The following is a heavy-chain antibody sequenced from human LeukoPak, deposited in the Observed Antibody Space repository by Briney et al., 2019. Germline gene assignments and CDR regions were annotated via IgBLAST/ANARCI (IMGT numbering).Heavy chain of an antibody. CDR3: AKDLHWGFDY. Sequence: GGSPRLSCAASGFTFSTYGMSWVRQAPGKGLEWVSAISGNGGSTYYADSVKGRFTISRDNSKSTLSLQMNSLRAEDTAVYYCAKDLHWGFDYWGQGTLVTVSS. CDR1: GFTFSTYG. CDR2: ISGNGGST. J-gene: IGHJ4*02. D-gene: IGHD7-27*01. V-gene: IGHV3-23*01.